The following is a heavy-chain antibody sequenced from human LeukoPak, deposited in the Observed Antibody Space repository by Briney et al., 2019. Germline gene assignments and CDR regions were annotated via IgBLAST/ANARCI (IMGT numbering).Heavy chain of an antibody. Sequence: GGSLRLSCTASGFTFRNYWMSWNRQAPGKGLECVAYIKEDGSDKNYVDSAKGRFTISRDNAKSSLYLQMNSLRVEDTAVYYCVRGTRSNSFWGQGTQVTVSS. CDR1: GFTFRNYW. D-gene: IGHD6-6*01. J-gene: IGHJ4*02. CDR3: VRGTRSNSF. CDR2: IKEDGSDK. V-gene: IGHV3-7*01.